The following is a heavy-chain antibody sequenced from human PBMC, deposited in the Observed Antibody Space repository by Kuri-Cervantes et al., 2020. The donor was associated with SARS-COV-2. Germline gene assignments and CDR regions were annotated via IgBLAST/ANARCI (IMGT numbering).Heavy chain of an antibody. CDR3: GRVSWIQLWHRYSDS. J-gene: IGHJ4*02. CDR1: GFTFSSYA. V-gene: IGHV3-23*01. D-gene: IGHD5-18*01. Sequence: GESLKISCAASGFTFSSYAMHWVRQAPGKGLEWVSAISGSGGSTYYADSVKGRFTISRDNSKNTLYLQMNSLRAEDTAVYYCGRVSWIQLWHRYSDSWGQGTLVTVSS. CDR2: ISGSGGST.